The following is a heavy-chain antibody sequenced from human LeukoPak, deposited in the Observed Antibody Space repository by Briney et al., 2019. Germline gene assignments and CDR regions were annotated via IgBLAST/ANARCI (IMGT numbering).Heavy chain of an antibody. CDR2: IYYSGST. D-gene: IGHD7-27*01. CDR3: ARAYLGTPEDFIY. J-gene: IGHJ4*02. Sequence: SETLSLTCTVSGGSINSGDSYWGWIRQPPGKALEWIGYIYYSGSTYYNASLKSRVTMSLDMSKNQFSLKLNSLTAPVTAIYYCARAYLGTPEDFIYWGKGTMVTVSS. V-gene: IGHV4-30-4*08. CDR1: GGSINSGDSY.